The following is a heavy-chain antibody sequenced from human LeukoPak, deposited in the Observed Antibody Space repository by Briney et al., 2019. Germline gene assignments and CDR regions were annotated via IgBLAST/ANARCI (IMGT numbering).Heavy chain of an antibody. CDR1: GFTFSSYG. Sequence: GGTPRLSSAPSGFTFSSYGMSWVRQAPGKGLEWVSATSGSGGSTYYADSVKGRFTMSRDDLKISLSLQMKSLRDDGTAVYYCATVHFRPYWGQGTLVTVSS. D-gene: IGHD2/OR15-2a*01. CDR2: TSGSGGST. V-gene: IGHV3-23*01. CDR3: ATVHFRPY. J-gene: IGHJ4*02.